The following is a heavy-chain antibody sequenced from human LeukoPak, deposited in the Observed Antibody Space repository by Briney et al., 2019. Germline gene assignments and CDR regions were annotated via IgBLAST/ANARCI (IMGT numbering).Heavy chain of an antibody. D-gene: IGHD6-13*01. V-gene: IGHV3-48*02. Sequence: SGGSLRLSCAASGFTFSSYSMNWVRQAPGEGLEWVSYISSSSSTIYYADSVKGRFTISRDNAKNSLYLQVNSLRDEDTAVYYCARGIAPAGFYFDYWGQGTLVTVSS. CDR1: GFTFSSYS. CDR2: ISSSSSTI. J-gene: IGHJ4*02. CDR3: ARGIAPAGFYFDY.